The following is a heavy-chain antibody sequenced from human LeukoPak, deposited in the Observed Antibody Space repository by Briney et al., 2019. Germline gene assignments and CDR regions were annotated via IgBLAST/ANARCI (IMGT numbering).Heavy chain of an antibody. J-gene: IGHJ4*02. CDR3: ARPYCGAGNCYSNFDS. V-gene: IGHV4-34*01. CDR1: GGSFSNYY. Sequence: MSSETLSLTCAVYGGSFSNYYWSWIRQPPGKGLEWIGEINHSGSTNYNPSLKSRVTISVDTSKKQFSLKLSSVTAADTAVYYCARPYCGAGNCYSNFDSWGQGTLVTVSS. CDR2: INHSGST. D-gene: IGHD2-15*01.